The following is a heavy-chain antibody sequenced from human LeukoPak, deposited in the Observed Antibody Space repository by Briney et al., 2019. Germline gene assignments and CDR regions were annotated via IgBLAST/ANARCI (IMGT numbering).Heavy chain of an antibody. CDR1: GGSMKTPSHY. CDR2: MFYSGST. CDR3: ARRNTEVPDTLPLNAFDV. Sequence: SETLSLTCSVSGGSMKTPSHYWDWIRKSPGKGLEWIGSMFYSGSTYFNPSLRRRVTISGDTSTNQISLSLTSVTAADTAVYYCARRNTEVPDTLPLNAFDVWGQGAKVIVSS. D-gene: IGHD1/OR15-1a*01. J-gene: IGHJ3*01. V-gene: IGHV4-39*01.